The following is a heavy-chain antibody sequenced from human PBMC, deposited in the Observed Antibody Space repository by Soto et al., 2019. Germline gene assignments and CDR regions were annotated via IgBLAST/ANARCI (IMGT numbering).Heavy chain of an antibody. V-gene: IGHV4-4*07. CDR2: IYTSAST. J-gene: IGHJ6*02. CDR3: AKDREEGYNFYYGMDV. CDR1: GASVNSYS. D-gene: IGHD5-12*01. Sequence: QVHLQESGPGLVKPSETLSLTCSVSGASVNSYSWSWIQQSAGKGLEWIGRIYTSASTNYSPSFKGRVTLSVDTSENQVFLKLTSVAAADTAIYYCAKDREEGYNFYYGMDVWGQGATVTVSS.